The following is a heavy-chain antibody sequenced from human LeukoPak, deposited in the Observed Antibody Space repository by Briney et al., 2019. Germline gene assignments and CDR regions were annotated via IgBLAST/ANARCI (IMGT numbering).Heavy chain of an antibody. CDR2: IYNSGST. J-gene: IGHJ3*02. D-gene: IGHD6-25*01. CDR1: GGSISSYY. V-gene: IGHV4-59*08. CDR3: ARSAIDAFDI. Sequence: PSETLSLTCTVSGGSISSYYWSWIRQPPGKGLECIGFIYNSGSTNYNPSLKSRVSISVDTSKNQFSLKLSSVAAADTAVYYCARSAIDAFDIWGQGTMVTVSS.